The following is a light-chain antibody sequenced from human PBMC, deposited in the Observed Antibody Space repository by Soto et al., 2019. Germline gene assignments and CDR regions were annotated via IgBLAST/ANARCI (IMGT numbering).Light chain of an antibody. CDR3: LQDYTYPRT. CDR2: AAS. J-gene: IGKJ4*01. Sequence: AIEMTQSPSSLSVSVGDRVTITCRASQGIRHDLGWYQQKPGKAPELLIYAASILQSGVPSRFSGSGSGTDFTLTITSMQPEDLAIYYCLQDYTYPRTFGGGTKVDIK. V-gene: IGKV1-6*01. CDR1: QGIRHD.